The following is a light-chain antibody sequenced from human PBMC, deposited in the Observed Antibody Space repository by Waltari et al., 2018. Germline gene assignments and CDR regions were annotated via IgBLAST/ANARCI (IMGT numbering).Light chain of an antibody. CDR1: SSDIGGYTY. V-gene: IGLV2-14*01. Sequence: QSALTQPASVSGSPGQSITISCTGRSSDIGGYTYVSWYQHHPGNPPKLIIYEVSSRPSGISTRFSGSKSGNTASLTISGLQLEDEAHYYCSSYTTTSTLLFGGGTKVTVL. CDR2: EVS. J-gene: IGLJ2*01. CDR3: SSYTTTSTLL.